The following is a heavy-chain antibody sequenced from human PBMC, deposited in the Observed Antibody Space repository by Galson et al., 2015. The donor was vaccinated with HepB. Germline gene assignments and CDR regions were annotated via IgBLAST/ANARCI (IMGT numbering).Heavy chain of an antibody. CDR1: GGTFSSYA. CDR3: AKFGRRGGYFDY. V-gene: IGHV1-69*01. Sequence: SCKASGGTFSSYAISWVRQAPGQGLKWMGGIIPIFGTANYAQKFQGRVTITADESTSTAYMELSSLRSEDTAVYYCAKFGRRGGYFDYWGQGTLVTVSS. D-gene: IGHD3-16*01. CDR2: IIPIFGTA. J-gene: IGHJ4*02.